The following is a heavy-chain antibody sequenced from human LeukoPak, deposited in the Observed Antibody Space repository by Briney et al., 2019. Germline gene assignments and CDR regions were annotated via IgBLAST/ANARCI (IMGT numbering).Heavy chain of an antibody. Sequence: PSETLSLTCTASGGSLSSYYWSWIRQPAGKGLEWIGRIYTSGSTTYNPPLKSRVTMSVDTSKNQLSRKLSSVTAADTAVYYCARDSVSDLEFYYYYYMDVWGKGTTVTVSS. CDR1: GGSLSSYY. V-gene: IGHV4-4*07. CDR2: IYTSGST. J-gene: IGHJ6*03. D-gene: IGHD2/OR15-2a*01. CDR3: ARDSVSDLEFYYYYYMDV.